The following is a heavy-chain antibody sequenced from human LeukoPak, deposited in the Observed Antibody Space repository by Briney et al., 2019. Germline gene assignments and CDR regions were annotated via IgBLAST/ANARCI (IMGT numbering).Heavy chain of an antibody. CDR1: GLTFSNYW. Sequence: GGSLRLSCAASGLTFSNYWMHWVRQAPGKGLVWVSRINSDGSSTNYADSVKGRFTISRDNAKNTLSLQMNSLRAEDTAVYYCAREGLACIRTSCYLAAFDLWGQGTVATVSS. CDR2: INSDGSST. J-gene: IGHJ3*01. D-gene: IGHD2-2*01. V-gene: IGHV3-74*01. CDR3: AREGLACIRTSCYLAAFDL.